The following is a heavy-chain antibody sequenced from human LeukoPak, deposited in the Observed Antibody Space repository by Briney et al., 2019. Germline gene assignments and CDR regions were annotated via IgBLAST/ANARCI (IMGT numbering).Heavy chain of an antibody. CDR1: RFTFSSYA. V-gene: IGHV3-23*01. CDR3: AKDKGESSSWSFDY. J-gene: IGHJ4*02. Sequence: GGSLRLSCAASRFTFSSYAMSWVRQAPGKGLEWVSGISGSGGSTYYADSVKGRFTISRDNSKNTLYLQMNSLRAEDTAVYYCAKDKGESSSWSFDYWGQGTLVTVSS. D-gene: IGHD6-13*01. CDR2: ISGSGGST.